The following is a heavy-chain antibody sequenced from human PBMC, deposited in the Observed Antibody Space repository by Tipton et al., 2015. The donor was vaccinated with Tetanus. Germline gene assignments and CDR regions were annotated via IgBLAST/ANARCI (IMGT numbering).Heavy chain of an antibody. J-gene: IGHJ4*02. CDR3: ARGVDRAKAGTD. CDR2: IYYNGNT. Sequence: TLSLTCTFSGGSISSGDYYWGWIRQPPGKGLESIATIYYNGNTFYNSSLKSRVTISVDTSKNQLSLRLNSVTAADTAVYYCARGVDRAKAGTDWGQGTLVTVSS. CDR1: GGSISSGDYY. D-gene: IGHD5-18*01. V-gene: IGHV4-39*01.